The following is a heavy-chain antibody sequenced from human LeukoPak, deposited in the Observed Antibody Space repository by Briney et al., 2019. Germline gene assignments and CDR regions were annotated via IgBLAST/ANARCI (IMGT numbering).Heavy chain of an antibody. J-gene: IGHJ4*02. CDR3: ARGPPNWGLFFDY. V-gene: IGHV3-30-3*01. D-gene: IGHD7-27*01. CDR1: GFTFSSYA. Sequence: GRSLRLSCAASGFTFSSYAMHWVRQAPGKGLEWVAVISYDGSNKYYADSVKGRFTISRDNSKNTLYLQMNSLRAEDTAVYYCARGPPNWGLFFDYWGQGTLVTVSS. CDR2: ISYDGSNK.